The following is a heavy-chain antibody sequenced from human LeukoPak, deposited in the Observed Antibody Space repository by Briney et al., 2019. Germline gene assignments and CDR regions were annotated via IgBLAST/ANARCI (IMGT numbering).Heavy chain of an antibody. Sequence: ASVKVSCKAPGYTFTGYYMHWVRQAPGQGLEWMGWINPNSGGTNYAQKFQGRVTMTRDTSISTAYMELSRLRSDDTAVYYCARGVVVVPAAIGGDYYYYYMDVWGKGTTVTVSS. J-gene: IGHJ6*03. CDR3: ARGVVVVPAAIGGDYYYYYMDV. CDR1: GYTFTGYY. CDR2: INPNSGGT. V-gene: IGHV1-2*02. D-gene: IGHD2-2*01.